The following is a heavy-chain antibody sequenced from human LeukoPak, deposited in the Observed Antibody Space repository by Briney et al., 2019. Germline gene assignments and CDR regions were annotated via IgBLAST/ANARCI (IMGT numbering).Heavy chain of an antibody. CDR2: ISSSSSYI. CDR1: GFTFSSYS. Sequence: PGGSLRLSCAASGFTFSSYSMNWVRQAPGKGLEWVSSISSSSSYIYYADSVKGRFTISRDNAKNSLYLQMNSLRAEDTAVYYCARDIKPQPWLYSGYPFPDYWGQGTLVTVSS. V-gene: IGHV3-21*01. CDR3: ARDIKPQPWLYSGYPFPDY. J-gene: IGHJ4*02. D-gene: IGHD5-12*01.